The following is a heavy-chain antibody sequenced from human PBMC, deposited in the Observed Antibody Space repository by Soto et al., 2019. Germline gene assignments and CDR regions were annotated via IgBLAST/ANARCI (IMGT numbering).Heavy chain of an antibody. CDR3: AREIRESITTFSD. D-gene: IGHD3-9*01. J-gene: IGHJ4*02. CDR1: GGSISNYY. CDR2: IYNSGST. Sequence: SETLSLTCTVSGGSISNYYWNWIRQPPGKGLEWIGYIYNSGSTNYNPSLKSRVTISVDTSKNQFSLRLSSVTAADTAVYYCAREIRESITTFSDWGQGALVTVSS. V-gene: IGHV4-59*01.